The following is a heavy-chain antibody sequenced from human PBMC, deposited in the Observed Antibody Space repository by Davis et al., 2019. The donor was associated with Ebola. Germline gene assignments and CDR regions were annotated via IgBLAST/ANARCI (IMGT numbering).Heavy chain of an antibody. V-gene: IGHV3-48*02. Sequence: GGSLRLSCAASGFTFSSYSMNWVRQAPGKGLEWVSYISSSSSTMYYADSVKGRFTISRDNAKNSLYLHMNSLRDEDTAVYYCANTRGWLVGDYWGQGTLVTVSS. CDR1: GFTFSSYS. CDR3: ANTRGWLVGDY. J-gene: IGHJ4*02. CDR2: ISSSSSTM. D-gene: IGHD6-19*01.